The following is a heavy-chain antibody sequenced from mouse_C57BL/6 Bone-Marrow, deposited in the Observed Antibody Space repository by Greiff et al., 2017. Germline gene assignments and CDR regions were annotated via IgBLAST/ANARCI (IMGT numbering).Heavy chain of an antibody. Sequence: EVQLVESGGDLVKPGGSLKLSCAASGFTFSSYGMSWVRQTPDKRLEWVATISSGGSYTYYTDSVKGRFTISRDNAKNTLYLQMSSLKSEDTAMNDCARLDGYPLAYWGQGTLVTVSA. J-gene: IGHJ3*01. CDR2: ISSGGSYT. D-gene: IGHD2-3*01. V-gene: IGHV5-6*01. CDR1: GFTFSSYG. CDR3: ARLDGYPLAY.